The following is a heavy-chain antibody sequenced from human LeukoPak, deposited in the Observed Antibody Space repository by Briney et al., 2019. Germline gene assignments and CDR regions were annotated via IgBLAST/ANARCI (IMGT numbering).Heavy chain of an antibody. CDR2: TYYAGST. D-gene: IGHD3-22*01. CDR1: GGSISSNTYY. Sequence: PSETLSLTCTVSGGSISSNTYYWDWIRQPPGKGLECIGSTYYAGSTYYNPSLKSRGIISVDTSKNQFSLKLSSVTASDTAVYYCARTYYYASSAFDIWGQGTMVTVSS. CDR3: ARTYYYASSAFDI. J-gene: IGHJ3*02. V-gene: IGHV4-39*01.